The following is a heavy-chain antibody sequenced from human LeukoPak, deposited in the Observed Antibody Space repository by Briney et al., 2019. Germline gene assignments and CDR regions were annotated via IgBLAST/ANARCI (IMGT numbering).Heavy chain of an antibody. Sequence: GGSLRLSCAASGFTFSSYSMNWVRQAPGKGLEWVSAISGSGTNTYYADSVKGRFTISGDNSKNTLDLQMNSLRAEDTAVYYCAKANGAIFGVAGYFDYWGQGTLVTVSS. CDR3: AKANGAIFGVAGYFDY. V-gene: IGHV3-23*01. J-gene: IGHJ4*02. D-gene: IGHD3-3*02. CDR1: GFTFSSYS. CDR2: ISGSGTNT.